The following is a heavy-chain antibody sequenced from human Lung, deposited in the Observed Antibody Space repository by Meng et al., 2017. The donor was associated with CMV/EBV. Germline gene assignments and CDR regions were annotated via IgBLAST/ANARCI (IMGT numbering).Heavy chain of an antibody. CDR3: ASFPPPGKQWLVTDY. J-gene: IGHJ4*02. D-gene: IGHD6-19*01. Sequence: QVRLQGSGPGLVKPSGTLPLTCAVSGGSTSSSNWWSWVRQPPGKGLEWIGEIYHSGSTNYNPSLKSRVTISVDKSKNQFSLKLSSVTAADTAVYYCASFPPPGKQWLVTDYWGQGTLVTVSS. CDR1: GGSTSSSNW. V-gene: IGHV4-4*02. CDR2: IYHSGST.